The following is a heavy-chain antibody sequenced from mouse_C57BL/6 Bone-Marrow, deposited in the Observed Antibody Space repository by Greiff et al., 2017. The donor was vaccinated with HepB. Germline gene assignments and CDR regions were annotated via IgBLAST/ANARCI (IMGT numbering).Heavy chain of an antibody. CDR1: GFTFTSYG. CDR3: ARDADYSGSFAY. CDR2: IYPRSGNT. D-gene: IGHD1-1*01. V-gene: IGHV1-81*01. J-gene: IGHJ3*01. Sequence: VQLQQSGAELARPGASVKLSCKASGFTFTSYGISWVKQRPGQGLEWIGEIYPRSGNTYYNEKFKGKATLTADKSSSKAYMELRSLPSDDSAVYFCARDADYSGSFAYWGQGTLVTVSA.